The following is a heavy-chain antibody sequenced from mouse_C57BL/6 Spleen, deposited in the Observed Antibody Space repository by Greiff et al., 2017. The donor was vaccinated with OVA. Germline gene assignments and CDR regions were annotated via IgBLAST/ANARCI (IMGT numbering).Heavy chain of an antibody. CDR2: INPSSGYT. CDR1: GYTFTSYT. J-gene: IGHJ3*01. Sequence: VQLQQSGAELARPGASVKMSCKASGYTFTSYTMHWVKQRPGQGLEWIGYINPSSGYTKYNQKFKDKATLTADKSSSTAYMQLSSLSSEDSAVYYCASYYDYDSLAYWGQGTLVTVSA. D-gene: IGHD2-4*01. CDR3: ASYYDYDSLAY. V-gene: IGHV1-4*01.